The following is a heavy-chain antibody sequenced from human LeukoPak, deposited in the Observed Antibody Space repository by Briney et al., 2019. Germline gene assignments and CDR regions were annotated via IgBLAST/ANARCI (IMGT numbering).Heavy chain of an antibody. V-gene: IGHV7-4-1*02. Sequence: ASVKVSCKASGYTFTSYGISWVRQAPGQGLEWMGWINTNTGNPAYAQGFTGRFVFSLDSSVNTAYLQISSLKAEDTAVYYCVRDDYRDSGTKNWFDPWGQGTLVTVSP. D-gene: IGHD3-10*01. CDR1: GYTFTSYG. CDR2: INTNTGNP. CDR3: VRDDYRDSGTKNWFDP. J-gene: IGHJ5*02.